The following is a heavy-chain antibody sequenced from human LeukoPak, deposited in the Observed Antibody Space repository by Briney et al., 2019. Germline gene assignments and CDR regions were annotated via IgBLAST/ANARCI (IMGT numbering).Heavy chain of an antibody. CDR3: ARVGRYYGGNRFSDY. D-gene: IGHD4-23*01. V-gene: IGHV1-18*01. Sequence: GSVRVSCKASGYTFTSYGISWVRQAPGQGLEWMGWISGYKGDINYAQKFKGRVTMTRDTSTSTAYMELRSLRVDDTAIYYCARVGRYYGGNRFSDYWGQGTLVTVSS. CDR1: GYTFTSYG. CDR2: ISGYKGDI. J-gene: IGHJ4*02.